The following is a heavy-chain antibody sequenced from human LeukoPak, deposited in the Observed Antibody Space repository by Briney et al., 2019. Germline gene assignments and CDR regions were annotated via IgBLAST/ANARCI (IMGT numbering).Heavy chain of an antibody. D-gene: IGHD5-18*01. CDR2: IYHSGST. J-gene: IGHJ4*02. CDR1: GYSISSGYY. V-gene: IGHV4-38-2*02. Sequence: NSSETLSLTCTVSGYSISSGYYWGWIRQPPGQGLEWIESIYHSGSTYYNPSLKSRVTISVDTSKNQFSLKLSSVTAADTAVYYCARVADGKGYPFDYWGQGTLVTVSS. CDR3: ARVADGKGYPFDY.